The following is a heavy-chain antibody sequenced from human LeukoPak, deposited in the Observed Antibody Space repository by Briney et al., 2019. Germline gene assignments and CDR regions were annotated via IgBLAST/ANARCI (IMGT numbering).Heavy chain of an antibody. CDR1: GFTFSSYS. V-gene: IGHV3-21*01. D-gene: IGHD3-22*01. CDR2: ISSSSSYI. CDR3: ASIDSSGYYSFDY. Sequence: KPGGSLRLSCAASGFTFSSYSMNWVRQAPGKGLEWVSSISSSSSYIYYADSVKGRFTISRDNAKNSLYLQMDSLRAEDTAVYYCASIDSSGYYSFDYWGQGTLVTVSS. J-gene: IGHJ4*02.